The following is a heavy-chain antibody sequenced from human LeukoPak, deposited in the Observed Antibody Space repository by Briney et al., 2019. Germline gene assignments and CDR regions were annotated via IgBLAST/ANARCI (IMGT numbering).Heavy chain of an antibody. V-gene: IGHV3-21*01. D-gene: IGHD1-14*01. J-gene: IGHJ3*02. CDR1: GFTFSSYS. CDR3: ARPGGWDAFDI. CDR2: ISSSSSYI. Sequence: GGSLRLSCAASGFTFSSYSMNWVRQAPGKGLEWVSPISSSSSYIYYADSVKGRSTISRDNAKNSLYLQMNSLRAEDTAMYYCARPGGWDAFDIWGQGTMVTVSS.